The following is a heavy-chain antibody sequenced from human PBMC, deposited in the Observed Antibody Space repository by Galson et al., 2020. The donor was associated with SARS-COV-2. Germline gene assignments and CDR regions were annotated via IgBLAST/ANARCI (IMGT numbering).Heavy chain of an antibody. D-gene: IGHD1-26*01. CDR2: IRSKAYRGTI. CDR1: GFTFGDYA. V-gene: IGHV3-49*03. Sequence: GESLKISCATSGFTFGDYAMSWFRQAPGKGLEWVGFIRSKAYRGTIEYAASVKGRFTISRDDSKSIAYLQMNSLKTEDTAVYYCSRDSSGSYYFSYYFYMDVWGKGTTVTVSS. J-gene: IGHJ6*03. CDR3: SRDSSGSYYFSYYFYMDV.